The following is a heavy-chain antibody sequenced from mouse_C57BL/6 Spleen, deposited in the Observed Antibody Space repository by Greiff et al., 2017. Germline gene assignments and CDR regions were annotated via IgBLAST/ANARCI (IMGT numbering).Heavy chain of an antibody. D-gene: IGHD2-3*01. CDR1: GFSLTSYG. Sequence: VKLVESGPGLVQPSQSLSITCTVSGFSLTSYGVHWVRQSPGKGLEWLGVIWSGGSTDYNAAFISRLSISKDNSKSQVFFKMNSLQADDTAIYYCARTEGIDGYLAYCGQGTLVTVSA. CDR2: IWSGGST. J-gene: IGHJ3*01. CDR3: ARTEGIDGYLAY. V-gene: IGHV2-2*01.